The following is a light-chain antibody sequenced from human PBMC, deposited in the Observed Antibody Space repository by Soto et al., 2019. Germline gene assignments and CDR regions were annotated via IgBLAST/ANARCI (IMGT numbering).Light chain of an antibody. Sequence: QSVLTQAASVSGSPGQSITISCTGTSSDVGGYDSVSWYQQHPGKAPKLMIYEVSNRPSGVSNRFSGSKSGNTASLTISGLQAEDEADYYCSSFTSSSTLLFGGGTQLTVL. V-gene: IGLV2-14*01. CDR2: EVS. J-gene: IGLJ2*01. CDR1: SSDVGGYDS. CDR3: SSFTSSSTLL.